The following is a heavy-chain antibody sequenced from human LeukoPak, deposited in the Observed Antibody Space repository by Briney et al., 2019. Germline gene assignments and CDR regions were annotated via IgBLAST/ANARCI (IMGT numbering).Heavy chain of an antibody. CDR1: GGSFSGYY. D-gene: IGHD3-3*01. J-gene: IGHJ3*02. CDR3: ARASYYDFWSGYYGPDAFDI. Sequence: PSETLSLTCAVYGGSFSGYYWSWIRQPPGKGLEWIGEINYSGSTNYNPSLKSRVTISVDTSKNQFSLKLSSVTAADTAVYYCARASYYDFWSGYYGPDAFDIWGQGTMVTVSS. CDR2: INYSGST. V-gene: IGHV4-34*01.